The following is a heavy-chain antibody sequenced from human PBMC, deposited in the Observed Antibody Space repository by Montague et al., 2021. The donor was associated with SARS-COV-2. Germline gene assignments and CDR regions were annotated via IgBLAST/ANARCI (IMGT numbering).Heavy chain of an antibody. CDR3: ARSGYTKAWSEMDV. CDR1: GGSISSSTYY. D-gene: IGHD6-13*01. Sequence: SETLSLACTVSGGSISSSTYYWGCIRQPPGKGLEWIGSIHHSGSTYYNPSLETRVTISVDTSKNQFSLKLSSVTAADTTVFYFARSGYTKAWSEMDVWGQGITVTVSS. V-gene: IGHV4-39*01. CDR2: IHHSGST. J-gene: IGHJ6*02.